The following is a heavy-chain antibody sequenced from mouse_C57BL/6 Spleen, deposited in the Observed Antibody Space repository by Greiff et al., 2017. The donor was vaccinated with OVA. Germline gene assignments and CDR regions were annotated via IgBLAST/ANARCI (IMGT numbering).Heavy chain of an antibody. CDR3: VGNYGSYYAMDY. D-gene: IGHD2-1*01. CDR2: IYPGDGDT. CDR1: GYAFSSSW. Sequence: VQLQQSGPELVKPGASVKISCKASGYAFSSSWMNWVKQRPGKGLEWIGRIYPGDGDTNYNGKFKGKATLTADKSSSTAYMQLSSLTSEDSAVYFGVGNYGSYYAMDYWGQGTSVTVSS. J-gene: IGHJ4*01. V-gene: IGHV1-82*01.